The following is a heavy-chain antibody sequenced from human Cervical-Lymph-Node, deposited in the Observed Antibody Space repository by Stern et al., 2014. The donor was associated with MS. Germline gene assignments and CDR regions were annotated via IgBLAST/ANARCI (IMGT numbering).Heavy chain of an antibody. CDR1: GDSISSYTHY. CDR3: AKHACTGAACPFDL. D-gene: IGHD2-8*02. CDR2: VYYSGAT. J-gene: IGHJ4*02. V-gene: IGHV4-39*01. Sequence: QVQLQESGPGLVKPSETLSLTCAVSGDSISSYTHYWAWIRQPPGKGLEWIGSVYYSGATYYNPSLKSPVSISVDTFKNHFSLGLNSVTAADTAVYYCAKHACTGAACPFDLWGQGTLVTVSS.